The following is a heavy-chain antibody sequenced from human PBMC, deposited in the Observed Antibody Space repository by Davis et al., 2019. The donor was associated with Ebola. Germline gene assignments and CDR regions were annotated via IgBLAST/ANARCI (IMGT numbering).Heavy chain of an antibody. CDR2: ISPSSSTI. V-gene: IGHV3-48*01. J-gene: IGHJ4*02. CDR1: GFTFSSYG. D-gene: IGHD2-15*01. CDR3: ARGSDNDGFDY. Sequence: PGGSLRLSCAASGFTFSSYGMNWVRQAPGKGLEWLSYISPSSSTIYYADSVKGRFTISRDNAKNSLYLQMNNLRGEDTAVYYCARGSDNDGFDYWGQGTLVTVSS.